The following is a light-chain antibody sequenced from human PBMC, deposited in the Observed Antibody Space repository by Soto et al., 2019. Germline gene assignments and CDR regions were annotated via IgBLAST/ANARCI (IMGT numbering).Light chain of an antibody. CDR1: QGISSY. CDR3: QQYYSYPLT. CDR2: AAS. J-gene: IGKJ2*01. Sequence: AIQMTQSPSSLSASTGDRVTITCRASQGISSYLAWYQQKPGKAPKLLIYAASTLQSGVPSRFSGSGSGTDLTLTISCLQSEDFATYYCQQYYSYPLTFGQGTKVDIK. V-gene: IGKV1-8*01.